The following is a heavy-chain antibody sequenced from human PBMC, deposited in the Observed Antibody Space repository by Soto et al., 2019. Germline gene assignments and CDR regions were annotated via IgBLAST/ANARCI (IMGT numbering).Heavy chain of an antibody. CDR1: GYTFTGYY. V-gene: IGHV1-2*04. Sequence: GASVKVSCKASGYTFTGYYMHWVRQAPGQGLEWMGWINPNSGGTNYAQKFQGWVTMTRDTFISTAYMELSRLRSDDTAVYYCARERLLSYYYYGMDVWGQGTTVTVSS. CDR2: INPNSGGT. D-gene: IGHD2-21*01. J-gene: IGHJ6*02. CDR3: ARERLLSYYYYGMDV.